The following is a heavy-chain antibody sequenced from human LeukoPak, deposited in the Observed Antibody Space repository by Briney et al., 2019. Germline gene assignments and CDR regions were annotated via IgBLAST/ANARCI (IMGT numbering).Heavy chain of an antibody. D-gene: IGHD2-2*01. V-gene: IGHV3-53*01. Sequence: GGSLRLSCAASGFTVSSNYMSWVRQAPGKGLEWVSVIYSGGSTYYADSVKGRFTISRDNSKNTLYLQMNSLRAEDTAVHYCANMYQPHNPYYYYYGMDVWGQGTTVTVSS. CDR1: GFTVSSNY. J-gene: IGHJ6*02. CDR2: IYSGGST. CDR3: ANMYQPHNPYYYYYGMDV.